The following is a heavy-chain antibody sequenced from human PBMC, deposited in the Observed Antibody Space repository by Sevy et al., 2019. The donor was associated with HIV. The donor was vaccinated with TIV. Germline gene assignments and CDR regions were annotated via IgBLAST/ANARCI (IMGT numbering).Heavy chain of an antibody. CDR2: IRYDGSTK. CDR1: GFTFRSYG. V-gene: IGHV3-30*02. J-gene: IGHJ3*01. CDR3: AKGLGMVQGALLSDDV. D-gene: IGHD3-10*01. Sequence: GGPLRLSCAASGFTFRSYGMHWVRQAPGKGLEWVTFIRYDGSTKYYADSVKGRFTISRDNSKNTVFLQMNSLRSEDTAVYYCAKGLGMVQGALLSDDVWGQGTMVTVSS.